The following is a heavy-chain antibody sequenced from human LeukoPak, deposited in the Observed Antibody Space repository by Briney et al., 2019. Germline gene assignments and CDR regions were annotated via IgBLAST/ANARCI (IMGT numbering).Heavy chain of an antibody. CDR1: GFTFNDYY. CDR3: AREGWLQLGVFDY. Sequence: GGSLRLSCAASGFTFNDYYMSWIRQAPGKGLEWVSYISSSGSTKYYADSVKGRFTISRDNAKNSLYLQMNSLRAEDTAVYYCAREGWLQLGVFDYWGQGTLVTVSS. D-gene: IGHD5-24*01. V-gene: IGHV3-11*01. CDR2: ISSSGSTK. J-gene: IGHJ4*02.